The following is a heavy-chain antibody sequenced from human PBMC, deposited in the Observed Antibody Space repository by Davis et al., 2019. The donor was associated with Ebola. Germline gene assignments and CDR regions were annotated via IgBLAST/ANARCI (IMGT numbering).Heavy chain of an antibody. CDR1: GFTFSSYA. CDR2: ISYDGSNK. J-gene: IGHJ6*02. D-gene: IGHD2-2*01. Sequence: PGGSLRPSCAAPGFTFSSYAMHWVRQAPGKGLEWVAVISYDGSNKYYADSVKGRFTISRDNSKNTLYLQMNSLRAEDTAVYYCARDGGYCISTSCYRSGMDVWGQGTTVTVSS. V-gene: IGHV3-30*04. CDR3: ARDGGYCISTSCYRSGMDV.